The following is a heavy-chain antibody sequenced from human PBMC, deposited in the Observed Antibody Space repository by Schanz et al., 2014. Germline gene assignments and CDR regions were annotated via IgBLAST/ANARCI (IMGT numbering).Heavy chain of an antibody. CDR2: IGVDGTTT. V-gene: IGHV3-23*01. Sequence: EVKLLESGGTLVRPGGSLRLSCAASGFTFSSYAMTWVRQAPGMGLEWVSVIGVDGTTTYYADSVKGRFTISRDNSKNTLFLQMNSLRAEDTAVYYCARDHTTESYYSAGPPIDYWGQGTLLTVSS. D-gene: IGHD1-26*01. J-gene: IGHJ4*02. CDR1: GFTFSSYA. CDR3: ARDHTTESYYSAGPPIDY.